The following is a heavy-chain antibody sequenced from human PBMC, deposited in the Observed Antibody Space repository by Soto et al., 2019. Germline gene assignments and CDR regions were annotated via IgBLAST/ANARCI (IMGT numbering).Heavy chain of an antibody. V-gene: IGHV5-51*01. CDR3: TRHPTLTDAFDI. Sequence: PGQALKLSCEGSGYSFTNYWIGWVRQMPGKGLEWMGIIFPGDSDTRYSPSFQGQVTISADKSISTAYLQWSSLQASDTAMFYCTRHPTLTDAFDICGQGTMVTVSS. CDR2: IFPGDSDT. CDR1: GYSFTNYW. D-gene: IGHD2-15*01. J-gene: IGHJ3*02.